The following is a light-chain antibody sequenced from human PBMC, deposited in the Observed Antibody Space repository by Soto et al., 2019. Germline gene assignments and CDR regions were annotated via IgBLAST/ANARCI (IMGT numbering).Light chain of an antibody. CDR2: EVS. J-gene: IGLJ1*01. CDR3: FSYTSSGTYG. CDR1: SSDVGNYKY. Sequence: QSVLPQPASVSGSPGQSITISCTGTSSDVGNYKYVSWYQQHPGKAPKLMIYEVSNRPSGVSNRFSVSKSVNTASLTISVLQAEDETDYYCFSYTSSGTYGFGTGTKVTVL. V-gene: IGLV2-14*01.